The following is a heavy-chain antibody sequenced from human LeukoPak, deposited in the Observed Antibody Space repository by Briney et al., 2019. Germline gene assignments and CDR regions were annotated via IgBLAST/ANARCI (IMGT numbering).Heavy chain of an antibody. CDR3: ARALEGSSWAGYYYYGMDV. CDR1: GGSISSYY. J-gene: IGHJ6*02. V-gene: IGHV4-59*01. Sequence: SETLSLTCTVSGGSISSYYWSWIRQPPGKGLEWIGYIYYSGSTNYNPSLKSRVTISVDTSKNQFSLKLSSVTAADTAVYYCARALEGSSWAGYYYYGMDVWGQGTTVTVSS. CDR2: IYYSGST. D-gene: IGHD6-13*01.